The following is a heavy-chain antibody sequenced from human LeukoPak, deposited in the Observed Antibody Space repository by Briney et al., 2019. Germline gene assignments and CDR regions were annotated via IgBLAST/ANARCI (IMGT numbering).Heavy chain of an antibody. Sequence: GGSLRLSCAASGFTFSNYWMSWVRQAPGKGLEWVANIKENAGEIYYVDSVKGRFTISRDDARNPVYLQLNSLRVEDTALYYCARGRGWVDHWGQGTLVTVSS. J-gene: IGHJ4*02. CDR1: GFTFSNYW. CDR3: ARGRGWVDH. CDR2: IKENAGEI. V-gene: IGHV3-7*01. D-gene: IGHD3-16*01.